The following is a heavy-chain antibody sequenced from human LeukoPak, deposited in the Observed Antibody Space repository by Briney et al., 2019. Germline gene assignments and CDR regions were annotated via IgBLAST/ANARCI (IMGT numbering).Heavy chain of an antibody. V-gene: IGHV4-59*11. CDR2: IYYSGST. CDR1: GGSISSHY. J-gene: IGHJ5*02. CDR3: ARGGTTVTPRLLWFDP. Sequence: KPSETLSLTCSVSGGSISSHYWSWIRQPPGKGLEWIGYIYYSGSTKYNPSLKSRVTISVDTSKNQFSPKLSSVTAADTAVYYCARGGTTVTPRLLWFDPWGQGTLVTVSS. D-gene: IGHD4-11*01.